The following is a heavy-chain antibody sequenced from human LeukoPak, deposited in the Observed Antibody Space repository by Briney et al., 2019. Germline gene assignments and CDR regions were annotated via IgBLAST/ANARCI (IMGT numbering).Heavy chain of an antibody. CDR3: AKDSAPYYDFWSGYYPPDY. CDR2: INGSGGST. CDR1: GFTFSSYA. Sequence: GGTLRLFCAASGFTFSSYAMSWVRQASGKGLEGGSAINGSGGSTYYAESVKGRFNISRDNSKNTLYLQRNSLRAEDTAVYYCAKDSAPYYDFWSGYYPPDYGGQGTLVTVSS. V-gene: IGHV3-23*01. J-gene: IGHJ4*02. D-gene: IGHD3-3*01.